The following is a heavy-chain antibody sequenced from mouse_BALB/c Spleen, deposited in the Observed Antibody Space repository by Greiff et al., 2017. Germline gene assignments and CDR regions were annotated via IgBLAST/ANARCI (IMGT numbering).Heavy chain of an antibody. CDR3: ARKGDRYDEEGVMDY. CDR1: GFSLTSYG. CDR2: IWSGGST. Sequence: QVHVKQSGPGLVQPSQSLSITCTVSGFSLTSYGVHWVRQSPGKGLEWLGVIWSGGSTDYNAAFISRLSISKDNSKSQVFFKMNSLQADDTAIYYCARKGDRYDEEGVMDYWGQGTSVTVSS. V-gene: IGHV2-4-1*01. D-gene: IGHD2-14*01. J-gene: IGHJ4*01.